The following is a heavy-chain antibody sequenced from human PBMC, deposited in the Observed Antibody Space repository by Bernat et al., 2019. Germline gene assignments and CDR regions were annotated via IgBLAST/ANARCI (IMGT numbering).Heavy chain of an antibody. D-gene: IGHD3-9*01. J-gene: IGHJ4*02. V-gene: IGHV3-11*05. CDR1: GFTFSDYY. Sequence: QVQLVESGGGLVKPGGSLRLSCAASGFTFSDYYMSWIRQAPGKGLEGVSYISSSSYTNYADSVKGRFTISRDNAKNSLYLQMNSLRAEDTAVYYCARDRLHYDILTGYYLFDYWGQGTLVTVSS. CDR3: ARDRLHYDILTGYYLFDY. CDR2: ISSSSYT.